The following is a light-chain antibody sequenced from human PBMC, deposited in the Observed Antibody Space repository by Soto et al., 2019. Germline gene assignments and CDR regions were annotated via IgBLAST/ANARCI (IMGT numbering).Light chain of an antibody. CDR2: GAS. Sequence: EIVLTQSPGTLSLSPGERATLSCRASQSVSNSYLAWYQQKPGQAPRLLIYGASNRATGIPDRFSGSGSGTDFTLTISRLQPEDFAVYYCQQCDSTPLTFGQGTKVDIK. CDR1: QSVSNSY. CDR3: QQCDSTPLT. J-gene: IGKJ1*01. V-gene: IGKV3-20*01.